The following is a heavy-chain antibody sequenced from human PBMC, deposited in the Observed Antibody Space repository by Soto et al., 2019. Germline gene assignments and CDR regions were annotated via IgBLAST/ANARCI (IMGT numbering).Heavy chain of an antibody. D-gene: IGHD4-17*01. CDR3: ARRDSHGYFRYFDN. Sequence: QVQLVQSGAEVKRHGSSVKVSCKASGGTFSSYPISWVRQAPGQGLEWMGGTNGNLGTGNYAQKFRGRLTITTDISTTTVYMELSSLTSEDTAVYYCARRDSHGYFRYFDNWGQGTLVTVSS. V-gene: IGHV1-69*06. CDR2: TNGNLGTG. J-gene: IGHJ4*02. CDR1: GGTFSSYP.